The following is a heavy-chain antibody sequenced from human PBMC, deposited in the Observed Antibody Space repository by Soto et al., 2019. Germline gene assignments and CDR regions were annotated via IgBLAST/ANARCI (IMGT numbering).Heavy chain of an antibody. Sequence: QVQLLESGGGVVQPGRSLRLSCTASGFVFSDYGMHWFRQAPGKGLEWVAVIYNDGSNEYYGDSVKGRFTISRDNSQNTLYLQMNILRAEDTGVYYCARDRWRRLGGDFWGRGNLVTVSS. CDR1: GFVFSDYG. CDR3: ARDRWRRLGGDF. CDR2: IYNDGSNE. D-gene: IGHD2-21*02. J-gene: IGHJ4*02. V-gene: IGHV3-33*01.